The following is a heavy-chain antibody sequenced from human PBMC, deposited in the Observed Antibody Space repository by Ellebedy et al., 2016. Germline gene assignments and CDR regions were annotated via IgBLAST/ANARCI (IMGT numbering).Heavy chain of an antibody. CDR1: EFTFDDYA. CDR2: ISWNSAAI. Sequence: GGSLRLXXATSEFTFDDYALHWVRQVPGKGLEWVSGISWNSAAIGYGEAVKGRFTISRDSAKNYLYLQMNSLRVEDTALYFCAKGTMDYLHHWGQGTLVTVSS. CDR3: AKGTMDYLHH. J-gene: IGHJ4*02. V-gene: IGHV3-9*01. D-gene: IGHD3-10*01.